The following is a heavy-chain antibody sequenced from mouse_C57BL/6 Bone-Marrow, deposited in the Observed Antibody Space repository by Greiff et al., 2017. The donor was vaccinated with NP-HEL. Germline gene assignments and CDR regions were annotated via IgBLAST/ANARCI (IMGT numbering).Heavy chain of an antibody. J-gene: IGHJ4*01. CDR2: ISSGGDYI. CDR3: TRDYYGRVPRAMDY. D-gene: IGHD1-1*01. CDR1: GFTFSSYA. V-gene: IGHV5-9-1*02. Sequence: DVHLVESGEGLVKPGGSLKLSCAASGFTFSSYAMSWVRQTPEKRLEWVAYISSGGDYIYYADTVKGRFTISRDNARNTLYLQMSSLKSEDTAMYYCTRDYYGRVPRAMDYWGQGTSVTVSS.